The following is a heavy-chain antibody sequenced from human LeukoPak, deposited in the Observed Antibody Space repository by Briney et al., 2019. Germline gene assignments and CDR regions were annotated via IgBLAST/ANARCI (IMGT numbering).Heavy chain of an antibody. V-gene: IGHV3-74*01. CDR3: ARRTSSGWADY. D-gene: IGHD6-19*01. CDR1: GFSFSFYW. Sequence: GGSLRLSCAASGFSFSFYWMHWGRQAPGKGPVWVSRIKTDGSIADYADSVKGRFTISRDNAKNSLYLQMNSLRAEDTAVYYCARRTSSGWADYWGQGTLVTVSS. CDR2: IKTDGSIA. J-gene: IGHJ4*02.